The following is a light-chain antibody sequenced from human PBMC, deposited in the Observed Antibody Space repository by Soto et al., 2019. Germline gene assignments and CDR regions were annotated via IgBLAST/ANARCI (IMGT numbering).Light chain of an antibody. CDR3: LQYKSYPQT. Sequence: IQMIQSPSSLSASVGDRVTITCRASQGVSDAVGWYQQKPGKAPKLLIYSASTLQSGVPSRFSGSGSGTDFTLTISCLQPEDFAAYYCLQYKSYPQTFGGGTKVVSK. CDR1: QGVSDA. V-gene: IGKV1-6*01. J-gene: IGKJ4*01. CDR2: SAS.